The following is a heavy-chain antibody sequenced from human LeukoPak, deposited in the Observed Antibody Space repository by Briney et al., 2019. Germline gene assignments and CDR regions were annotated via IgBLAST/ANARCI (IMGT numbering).Heavy chain of an antibody. D-gene: IGHD3-3*01. Sequence: PSETLSLTXAVYGGSFRGYYWSWIRQPPGKGLEWIGEINHSGSTNYNPSLKSRVTISVDTSKNQFSLKLSSVTAADTAVYYCARGRSYDFWSGHYYMDVWGKGTTVTVSS. V-gene: IGHV4-34*01. CDR2: INHSGST. J-gene: IGHJ6*03. CDR1: GGSFRGYY. CDR3: ARGRSYDFWSGHYYMDV.